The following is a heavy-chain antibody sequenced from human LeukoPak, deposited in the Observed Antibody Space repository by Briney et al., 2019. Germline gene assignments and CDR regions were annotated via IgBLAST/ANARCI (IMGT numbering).Heavy chain of an antibody. D-gene: IGHD2-21*01. CDR1: GYSFTSYW. CDR3: AREHTVAGGPGNWFDP. CDR2: IYPGESDT. V-gene: IGHV5-51*01. Sequence: GEPLKISCKGSGYSFTSYWIGWVRPMPGKGLEWIGIIYPGESDTRYSPSFQGQVTISAYKSTSTTYLQWSSLKASDTAMYYCAREHTVAGGPGNWFDPWGQGTLVTVSS. J-gene: IGHJ5*02.